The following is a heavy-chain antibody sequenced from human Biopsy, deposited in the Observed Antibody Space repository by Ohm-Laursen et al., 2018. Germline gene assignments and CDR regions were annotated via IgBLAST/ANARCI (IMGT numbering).Heavy chain of an antibody. CDR2: FSHTGTT. CDR1: GGSFSGYD. Sequence: TLSLTCAVDGGSFSGYDWTWIRQPPGKGLEWVGEFSHTGTTIYNPSLKSRITISVDKSKNHFSLRLTSVTAADTATYFCARGPYGDNAGAFDVWGQGTVVTVSS. J-gene: IGHJ3*01. D-gene: IGHD4/OR15-4a*01. CDR3: ARGPYGDNAGAFDV. V-gene: IGHV4-34*01.